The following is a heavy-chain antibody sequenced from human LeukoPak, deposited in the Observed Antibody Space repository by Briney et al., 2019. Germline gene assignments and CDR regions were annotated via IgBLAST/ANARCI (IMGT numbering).Heavy chain of an antibody. D-gene: IGHD3-10*01. J-gene: IGHJ6*03. CDR1: GFTFSSYG. CDR2: ISGSGGST. CDR3: AKASVLLWFGEYYYVDV. V-gene: IGHV3-23*01. Sequence: GGSLRLSCAASGFTFSSYGMSWVRQAPGKGLEWVSAISGSGGSTYYADSVKGRFTISRDNSKNTLYLQMNSLRAEDTAVYYCAKASVLLWFGEYYYVDVWGKGTTVTISS.